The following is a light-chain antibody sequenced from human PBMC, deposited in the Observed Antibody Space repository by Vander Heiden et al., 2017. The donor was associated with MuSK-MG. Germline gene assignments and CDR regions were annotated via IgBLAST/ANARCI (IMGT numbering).Light chain of an antibody. CDR2: GTS. CDR3: QQCYRTPIT. CDR1: QNMNTF. V-gene: IGKV1-39*01. Sequence: DIQLTQSPSSLSASVGDRVTISCRVSQNMNTFLNWFQQKPGKPPTLLIYGTSTLYSGVPSRFSGSGSGTDFTLTISRLQAEDFATYYCQQCYRTPITFGVGTMLVIK. J-gene: IGKJ4*01.